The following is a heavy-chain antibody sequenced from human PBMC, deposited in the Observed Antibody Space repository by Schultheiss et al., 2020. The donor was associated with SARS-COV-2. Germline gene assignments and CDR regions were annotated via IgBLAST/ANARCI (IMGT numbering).Heavy chain of an antibody. CDR1: GFTFSSYE. CDR2: ISSSGSTI. Sequence: GGSLRLSCAASGFTFSSYEMNWVRQAPGKGLEWVSYISSSGSTIYYADSVKGRFTISRDNAKNSLYLQMNSLRAEDTAVYYCARFRLEGRGFSFDYWGQGTLVTVSS. J-gene: IGHJ4*02. V-gene: IGHV3-48*03. CDR3: ARFRLEGRGFSFDY. D-gene: IGHD1-1*01.